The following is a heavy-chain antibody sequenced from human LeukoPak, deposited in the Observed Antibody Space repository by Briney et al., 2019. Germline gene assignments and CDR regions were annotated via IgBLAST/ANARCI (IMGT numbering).Heavy chain of an antibody. D-gene: IGHD3-22*01. Sequence: ASVKVSCKASGGTFSSYAISWVRQAPGQGLEWMGRIIPILGIANYAQKFQGRVTITADKSTSTAYMELSSLRSEDTAVYYCATGKHHYYDSSGYYYFDYWGQGTLVTVSS. CDR3: ATGKHHYYDSSGYYYFDY. J-gene: IGHJ4*02. V-gene: IGHV1-69*04. CDR1: GGTFSSYA. CDR2: IIPILGIA.